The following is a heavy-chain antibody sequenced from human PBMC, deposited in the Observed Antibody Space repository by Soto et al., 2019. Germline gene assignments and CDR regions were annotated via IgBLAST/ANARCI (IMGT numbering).Heavy chain of an antibody. CDR1: GGSISGRC. D-gene: IGHD3-22*01. CDR2: FCYTGST. CDR3: AKSHYDSSGYYIIDH. Sequence: SETLSLTCTVSGGSISGRCWSWVRQSPGKGLEWIGYFCYTGSTNYNPSLKSRVTISVDRSKTQCSLKLTSVTAAGTAVYYCAKSHYDSSGYYIIDHWGQGTQVTVSS. V-gene: IGHV4-59*01. J-gene: IGHJ5*02.